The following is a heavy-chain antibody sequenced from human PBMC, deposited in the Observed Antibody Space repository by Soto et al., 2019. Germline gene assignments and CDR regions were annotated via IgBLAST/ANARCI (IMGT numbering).Heavy chain of an antibody. Sequence: GGSLRLSCAASGFTFSSYAMSWVRQAPGKGLEWVSAISGSGGSTYYADSVKGRFTISRDNSKNTLYLQMNSLRAEDTAVYYCAKGPSHIWGSYRRSFDYWGQGTLVTVSS. V-gene: IGHV3-23*01. J-gene: IGHJ4*02. CDR1: GFTFSSYA. CDR2: ISGSGGST. D-gene: IGHD3-16*02. CDR3: AKGPSHIWGSYRRSFDY.